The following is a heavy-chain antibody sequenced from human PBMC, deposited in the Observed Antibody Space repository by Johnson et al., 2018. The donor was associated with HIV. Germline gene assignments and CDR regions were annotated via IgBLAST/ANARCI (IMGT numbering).Heavy chain of an antibody. Sequence: VQLVESGGGVVRPGGSLRLSCAASGFTFDDYGMSWVRQAPGKGLEWVSGINWNGGSTGYADSVKGRFTISRDNSKNTLYLQMNSLRAEETAVYYCARDQGGNHNAFDIWGQGTMVTVSS. J-gene: IGHJ3*02. CDR3: ARDQGGNHNAFDI. CDR2: INWNGGST. CDR1: GFTFDDYG. V-gene: IGHV3-20*04. D-gene: IGHD1-14*01.